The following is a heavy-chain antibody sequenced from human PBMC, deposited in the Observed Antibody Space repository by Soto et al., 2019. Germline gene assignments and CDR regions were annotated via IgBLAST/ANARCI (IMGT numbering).Heavy chain of an antibody. D-gene: IGHD1-1*01. J-gene: IGHJ4*02. CDR1: GFTFNSYA. V-gene: IGHV3-30*04. Sequence: QVQLVESGGGVVQPGRSLRLSCEASGFTFNSYAMEWVRQAPGKGLEWVAVISYDGRNRFYADSVKGRFTISRDNSENTVYLEMRSLRAEDMVVYYCAKIRTGTGMDSFDYWGEGILVTVSS. CDR3: AKIRTGTGMDSFDY. CDR2: ISYDGRNR.